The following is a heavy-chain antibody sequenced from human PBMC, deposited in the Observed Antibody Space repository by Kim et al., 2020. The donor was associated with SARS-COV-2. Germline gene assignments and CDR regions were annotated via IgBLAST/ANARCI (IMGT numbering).Heavy chain of an antibody. J-gene: IGHJ2*01. Sequence: ASVKVSCKASGYTFTGYYMHWVRQAPGQGLEWMGRINPNSGGTNYAQKFQGRVTMTRDTSISTAYMELSRLSSDDAAVYYCAGWGIKSGDWYFDLWGRGTLVTVSS. V-gene: IGHV1-2*06. D-gene: IGHD6-19*01. CDR2: INPNSGGT. CDR1: GYTFTGYY. CDR3: AGWGIKSGDWYFDL.